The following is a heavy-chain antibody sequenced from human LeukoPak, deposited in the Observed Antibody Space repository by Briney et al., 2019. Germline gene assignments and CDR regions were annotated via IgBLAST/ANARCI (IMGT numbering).Heavy chain of an antibody. J-gene: IGHJ3*02. CDR2: IHADGSTT. CDR1: RFTFSSYW. Sequence: RRCLRPSCVASRFTFSSYWIDWVRQAPGKGLGWGAYIHADGSTTTYTDSVKGRFTISRDNAENTLYLQMNSLRAEDTAVYYCTRDSSLPGIWGQGTMVTVSS. D-gene: IGHD3-16*02. V-gene: IGHV3-74*01. CDR3: TRDSSLPGI.